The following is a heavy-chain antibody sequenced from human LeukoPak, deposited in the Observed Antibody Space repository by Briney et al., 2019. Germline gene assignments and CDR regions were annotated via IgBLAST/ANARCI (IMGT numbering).Heavy chain of an antibody. D-gene: IGHD5-12*01. Sequence: GASVTVSCKVSGYTLTELSMHWVRQAPGKGLEWMGGFDPEDGETIYAQKFQGRVTMTEDTSTDTAYMELSSLRSEDTAVYYCATGPQYSGYDSVDYWGQGTLVTVSS. CDR2: FDPEDGET. J-gene: IGHJ4*02. V-gene: IGHV1-24*01. CDR1: GYTLTELS. CDR3: ATGPQYSGYDSVDY.